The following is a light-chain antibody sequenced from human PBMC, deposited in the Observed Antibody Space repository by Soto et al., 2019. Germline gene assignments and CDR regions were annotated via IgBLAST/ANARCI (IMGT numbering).Light chain of an antibody. J-gene: IGLJ1*01. CDR2: DVS. V-gene: IGLV2-11*01. CDR1: SSYVGGYNY. Sequence: QSALTQPRSVSGSPGQSVTISCTGTSSYVGGYNYVSWYQQHPGKAPKLMIYDVSKRPSGVPDRFSGSKSGNTASLTISGLQAEDEADYYCSSFTSSTPYVFGTGTKVTVL. CDR3: SSFTSSTPYV.